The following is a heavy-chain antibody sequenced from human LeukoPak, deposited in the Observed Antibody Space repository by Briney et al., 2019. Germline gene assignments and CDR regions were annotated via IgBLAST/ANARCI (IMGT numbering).Heavy chain of an antibody. V-gene: IGHV3-7*03. D-gene: IGHD1-14*01. CDR1: GFSFSNYW. J-gene: IGHJ2*01. CDR3: AKRGPATGV. Sequence: GGSLRLSCAASGFSFSNYWTSWVRQVPGKGLEWVANIKEDGTEKNYLDSVKGRFTIARDNAKNSLYLQMNSLRDEDTAMYYCAKRGPATGVWGRGTLVTVSS. CDR2: IKEDGTEK.